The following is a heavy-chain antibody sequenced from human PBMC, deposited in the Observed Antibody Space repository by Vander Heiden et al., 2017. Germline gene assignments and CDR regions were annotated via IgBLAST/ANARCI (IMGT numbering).Heavy chain of an antibody. Sequence: EVQLVVSGGDSIQPGGSLRLSCEASGFTVSSKCMYWVRQAPGKGLELVSVIYRGGGTYYPDSVKGRFTVSRDNSKSTLYLQMNSLRAEDTAVYYCASLKGWSGEGVADYWGQGALVTVSS. CDR2: IYRGGGT. CDR1: GFTVSSKC. V-gene: IGHV3-53*01. D-gene: IGHD3-10*01. J-gene: IGHJ4*02. CDR3: ASLKGWSGEGVADY.